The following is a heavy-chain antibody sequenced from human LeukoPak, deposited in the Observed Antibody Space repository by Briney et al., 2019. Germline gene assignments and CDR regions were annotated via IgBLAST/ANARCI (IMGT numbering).Heavy chain of an antibody. V-gene: IGHV4-59*12. CDR2: IYYSGST. J-gene: IGHJ4*02. D-gene: IGHD3-10*01. CDR3: ARDRDPDETSFDY. CDR1: GGSISSYY. Sequence: SETLSLTCTVSGGSISSYYWSWIRQPPGKGLEWIGYIYYSGSTNYNPSLKSRVTISVDTSKNQFSLKLSSVTAADTAVYYCARDRDPDETSFDYWGQGTLVTVSS.